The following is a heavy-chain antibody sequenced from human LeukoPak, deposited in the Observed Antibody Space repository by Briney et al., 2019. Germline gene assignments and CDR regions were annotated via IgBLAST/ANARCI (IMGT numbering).Heavy chain of an antibody. D-gene: IGHD3-22*01. CDR2: ISGSGGIT. Sequence: GGSLRLSCAASGFTFSSYAISWVRQAPGKGLEWVSAISGSGGITYYADSVKGRFTISRGNSKNTLYLQMNSLRAEDTAVYYCAKHDPRRVVITNWFDPWGQGTLVTVSS. CDR3: AKHDPRRVVITNWFDP. CDR1: GFTFSSYA. V-gene: IGHV3-23*01. J-gene: IGHJ5*02.